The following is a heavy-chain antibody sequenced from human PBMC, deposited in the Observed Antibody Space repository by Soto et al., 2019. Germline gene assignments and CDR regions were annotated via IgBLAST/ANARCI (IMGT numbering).Heavy chain of an antibody. J-gene: IGHJ4*02. V-gene: IGHV4-31*03. CDR3: ARVELEQGRHFDY. CDR1: GGSISSGGYY. Sequence: GPGVSSETLSLTCTVSGGSISSGGYYWSWIRQHPGKGLEWIGYIYYSGSTYYNTSLKSRVTISVDTSKNQFSLKLSSVTAADTAVYYCARVELEQGRHFDYWGQGTLVTVSS. CDR2: IYYSGST. D-gene: IGHD1-1*01.